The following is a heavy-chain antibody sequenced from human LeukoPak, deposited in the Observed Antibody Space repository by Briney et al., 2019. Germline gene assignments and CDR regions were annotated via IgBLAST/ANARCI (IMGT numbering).Heavy chain of an antibody. Sequence: GGSLRLSCAGSEFIFKKYTMHWVRQAPGKGLEWVSSITTSSSYIYYADSVKGRFTISRDNANNSLYLQMSSLRDEDTAVYFCATLDYSGNSDDHWGQGTLVAVSS. CDR1: EFIFKKYT. D-gene: IGHD4-23*01. V-gene: IGHV3-21*01. J-gene: IGHJ5*02. CDR3: ATLDYSGNSDDH. CDR2: ITTSSSYI.